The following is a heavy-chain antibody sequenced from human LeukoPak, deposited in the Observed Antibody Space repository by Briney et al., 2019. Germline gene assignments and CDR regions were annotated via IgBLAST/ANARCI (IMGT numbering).Heavy chain of an antibody. V-gene: IGHV4-39*01. CDR3: ARLRAIGTPPTYDY. CDR1: GGSINSNSFY. J-gene: IGHJ4*02. Sequence: SETLSLTCTVSGGSINSNSFYWGWIRQPPGKGLEWIGSGYYSGSTSYNPSLKGRVTISVDTSRNQFSLRLSSVTAADTAVYFCARLRAIGTPPTYDYRGQGTLVTVSS. CDR2: GYYSGST.